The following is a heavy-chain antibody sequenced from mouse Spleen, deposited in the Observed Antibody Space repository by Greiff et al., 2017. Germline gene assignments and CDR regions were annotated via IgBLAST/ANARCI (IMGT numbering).Heavy chain of an antibody. J-gene: IGHJ3*01. CDR1: GYTFTSYW. CDR3: TRRGVLGHWFAY. D-gene: IGHD4-1*01. V-gene: IGHV1S22*01. CDR2: IYPGSGST. Sequence: LQQPGSELVRPGASVKLSCKASGYTFTSYWMHWVKQRPGQGLEWIGNIYPGSGSTNYDEKFKSKATLTVDTSSSTAYMQLSSLTSEDSAVYYCTRRGVLGHWFAYWGQGTLVTVSA.